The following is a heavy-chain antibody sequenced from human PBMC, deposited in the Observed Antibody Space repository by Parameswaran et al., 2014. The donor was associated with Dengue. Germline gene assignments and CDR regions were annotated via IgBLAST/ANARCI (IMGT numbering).Heavy chain of an antibody. CDR2: ISDSGDRT. CDR3: VYGYFFDS. D-gene: IGHD2/OR15-2a*01. J-gene: IGHJ4*02. Sequence: VRQAPGKGLEWVSTISDSGDRTYYADSVKGRFTISRDNSKNTLYLQMNSLRAEDTAVNYCVYGYFFDSWGQGTLVTVSS. V-gene: IGHV3-23*01.